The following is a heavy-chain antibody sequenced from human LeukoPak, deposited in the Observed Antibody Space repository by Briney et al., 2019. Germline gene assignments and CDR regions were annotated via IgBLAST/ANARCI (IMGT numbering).Heavy chain of an antibody. Sequence: GGSLRLSCAASGFTFSSHGMSWVRQAPGKGLEWVSAISGSGGSTYYADSVKGRFTISRDNSKNTLYLQMNSLRAEDTAVYYCAKGAEYADTNWFDPWGQGTLVTVSS. D-gene: IGHD2-2*01. J-gene: IGHJ5*02. CDR3: AKGAEYADTNWFDP. CDR1: GFTFSSHG. V-gene: IGHV3-23*01. CDR2: ISGSGGST.